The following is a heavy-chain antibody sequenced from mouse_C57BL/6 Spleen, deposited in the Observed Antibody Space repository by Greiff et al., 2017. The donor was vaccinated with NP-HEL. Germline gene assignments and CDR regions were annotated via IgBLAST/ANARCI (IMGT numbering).Heavy chain of an antibody. D-gene: IGHD2-14*01. V-gene: IGHV5-4*03. CDR3: ARGDYYRDYFDY. CDR2: ISDGGSYT. CDR1: GFTFSSYA. J-gene: IGHJ2*01. Sequence: EVKVVESGGGLVKPGGSLKLSCAASGFTFSSYAMSWVRQTPEKRLEWVATISDGGSYTYYPDNVKGRFTISRDNAKNNLYLQMSHLKSEDTAMYYCARGDYYRDYFDYWGQGTTLTVSS.